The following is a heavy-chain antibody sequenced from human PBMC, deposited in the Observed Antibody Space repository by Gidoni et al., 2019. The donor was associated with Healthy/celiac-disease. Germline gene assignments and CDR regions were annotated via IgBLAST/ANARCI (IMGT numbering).Heavy chain of an antibody. V-gene: IGHV3-23*01. J-gene: IGHJ4*02. D-gene: IGHD3-10*01. CDR3: AKGGGRFGELFVY. CDR2: MCGSGGST. Sequence: EVQLFKSGGGLVQHEESLRHHWAPSGFTISSYAMSWVLQAPGKGLGWVSAMCGSGGSTYYADSVKGRLPISRDNSKNTRYLQMNSLRAEDTAVYYCAKGGGRFGELFVYWGQGTLVTVSS. CDR1: GFTISSYA.